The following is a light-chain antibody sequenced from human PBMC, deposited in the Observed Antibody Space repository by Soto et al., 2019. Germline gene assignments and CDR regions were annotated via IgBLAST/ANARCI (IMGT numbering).Light chain of an antibody. V-gene: IGKV1-39*01. J-gene: IGKJ2*01. CDR2: AAS. Sequence: DIQMTQSPSSLSASVGDRVTITCRASQSISNYLNWYQQKPGKAPQLLIYAASSLQSGVPSRFSGSGSGTHFTLTISSLRPEDFATYXCQQSYSIPYTFGQGTKLEIK. CDR1: QSISNY. CDR3: QQSYSIPYT.